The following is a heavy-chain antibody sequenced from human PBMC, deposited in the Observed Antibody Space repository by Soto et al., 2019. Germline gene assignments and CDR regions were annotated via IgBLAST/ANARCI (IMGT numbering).Heavy chain of an antibody. V-gene: IGHV4-34*01. CDR3: ARPARSPRSWFDP. J-gene: IGHJ5*02. CDR2: VNHSGEA. Sequence: PSETLSLTCGVYGGSFRNYYWIWVRQPPGKGLEWIGEVNHSGEATYNPSLQSRVTISLDTTNNHFSLKMTSVTAADTAIYFCARPARSPRSWFDPWGQGTQVTVSS. CDR1: GGSFRNYY.